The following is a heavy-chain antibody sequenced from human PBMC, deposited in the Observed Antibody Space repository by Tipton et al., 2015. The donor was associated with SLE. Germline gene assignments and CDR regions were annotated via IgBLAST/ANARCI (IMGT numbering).Heavy chain of an antibody. V-gene: IGHV1-58*02. D-gene: IGHD2-21*01. J-gene: IGHJ6*02. Sequence: QSGAEVKKPGTSVKVSCKASGFTFTSSVMQWVRQARGQRLEWIGWIVVGSGNTNYAQKFQERVTITRDMSTSTAYMELSSLRSEDTAVYYCARDGDTKLWEVFRQYAMDVWGQGTTVTVSS. CDR1: GFTFTSSV. CDR2: IVVGSGNT. CDR3: ARDGDTKLWEVFRQYAMDV.